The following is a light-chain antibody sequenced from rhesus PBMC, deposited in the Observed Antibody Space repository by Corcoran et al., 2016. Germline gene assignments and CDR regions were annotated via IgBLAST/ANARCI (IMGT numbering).Light chain of an antibody. J-gene: IGKJ3*01. V-gene: IGKV2S15*01. CDR1: QSLLHSGGKTY. CDR2: ELS. CDR3: MQGKELPFT. Sequence: DIVMTQTPLSLPVTPGEPASISCRSSQSLLHSGGKTYLYWYLQKPGQSPHLLIYELSNRASGVPDRVSGRGSGTDFTLKISRVEAEDVGVYYGMQGKELPFTFGPGTKVDIK.